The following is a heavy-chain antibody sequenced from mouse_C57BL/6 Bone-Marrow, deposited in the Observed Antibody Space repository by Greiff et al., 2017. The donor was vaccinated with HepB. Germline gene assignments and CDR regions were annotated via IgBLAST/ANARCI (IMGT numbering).Heavy chain of an antibody. V-gene: IGHV5-15*01. CDR2: ISNLAYSI. CDR3: ARQDYDYEDYYAMDY. Sequence: EVHLVESGGGLVQPGGSLKLSCAASGFTFSDYGMAWVRQAPRKGPEWVAFISNLAYSIYYADTVTGRFTISRENAKNTLYLEMSSLRSEDTAMYYCARQDYDYEDYYAMDYWGQGTSVTVSS. CDR1: GFTFSDYG. D-gene: IGHD2-4*01. J-gene: IGHJ4*01.